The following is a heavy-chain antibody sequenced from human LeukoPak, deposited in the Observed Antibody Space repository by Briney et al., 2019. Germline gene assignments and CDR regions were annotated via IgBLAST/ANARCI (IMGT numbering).Heavy chain of an antibody. D-gene: IGHD6-19*01. CDR3: ARAYSSGWYGY. CDR1: GFTFSSFW. CDR2: ISGSGAST. V-gene: IGHV3-23*01. Sequence: PGGSLRLSCVASGFTFSSFWMSWVRQAPGKGLEWVSAISGSGASTYYADAVKGRFTISRDNSKNTLFLQMNSLTAEDTAVYYCARAYSSGWYGYWGQGTLVTVSS. J-gene: IGHJ4*02.